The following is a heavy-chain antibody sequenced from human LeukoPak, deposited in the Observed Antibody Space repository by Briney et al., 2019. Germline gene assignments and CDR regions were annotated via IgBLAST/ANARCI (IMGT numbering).Heavy chain of an antibody. V-gene: IGHV3-48*03. D-gene: IGHD6-19*01. CDR2: ISSGSTI. CDR1: GLTFRSYA. J-gene: IGHJ4*02. Sequence: PGGSLRLSCAASGLTFRSYAMSWVRQAPGKGLEWVSYISSGSTIYDADSVKGRFTISRDNAKNSLYLQMNSLRAEDTAVYYCARESIAVAGAPFDYWGQGTLVTVSS. CDR3: ARESIAVAGAPFDY.